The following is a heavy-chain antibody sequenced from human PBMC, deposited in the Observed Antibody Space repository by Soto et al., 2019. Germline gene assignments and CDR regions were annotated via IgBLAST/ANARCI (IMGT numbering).Heavy chain of an antibody. J-gene: IGHJ4*02. CDR1: GFTFSSYA. V-gene: IGHV3-23*01. CDR3: ARYRYCSSTSCYALLDY. Sequence: GGSLRLSCAASGFTFSSYAMTWVRQAPGKGLEWVSALTISGGSTYYADSVKGRFTISRDKSISTAYLQWSSLKASDTAMYYCARYRYCSSTSCYALLDYWGQGTLVTVSS. D-gene: IGHD2-2*01. CDR2: LTISGGST.